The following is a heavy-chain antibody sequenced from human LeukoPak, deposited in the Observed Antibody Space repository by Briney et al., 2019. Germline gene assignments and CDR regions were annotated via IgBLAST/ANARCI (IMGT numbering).Heavy chain of an antibody. D-gene: IGHD3-10*01. CDR3: ARDGSGSAYNWFDP. CDR2: IYSGGTT. V-gene: IGHV3-66*01. Sequence: GGSLRLSCAASGFTVSSNYMSWVRQAPGKGLEWVSVIYSGGTTYYADSVKGRFTMSRDNSRNTVYLQMNGLRAEDTAVYYCARDGSGSAYNWFDPWGQGTLVTVSS. J-gene: IGHJ5*02. CDR1: GFTVSSNY.